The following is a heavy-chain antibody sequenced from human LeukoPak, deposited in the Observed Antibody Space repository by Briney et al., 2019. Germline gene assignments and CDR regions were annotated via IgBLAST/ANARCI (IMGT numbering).Heavy chain of an antibody. D-gene: IGHD3-10*01. V-gene: IGHV4-34*01. CDR3: ARAARLRDYGPESSHSPGYDF. Sequence: PSETLSLTCAVYGGTFSGYYWTWIRQSPGKGLEWIGEITHSGSSNYNPSLKSRVTISVDTSENQFSLKLSSVTAADTAVYYCARAARLRDYGPESSHSPGYDFWGQGTLVTVSS. CDR2: ITHSGSS. J-gene: IGHJ4*02. CDR1: GGTFSGYY.